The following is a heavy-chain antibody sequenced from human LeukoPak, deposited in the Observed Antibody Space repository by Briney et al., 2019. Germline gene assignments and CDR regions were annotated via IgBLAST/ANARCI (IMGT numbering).Heavy chain of an antibody. J-gene: IGHJ6*02. Sequence: SETLSLTCTVSGGSISSYYWSWIRQPPGKGLEWIGYIYYSGSTNYNPSLKSRVTISVDTSKNQFSLKLSSVTAADTAVYYCARDNYYFYYTMDVWGQGTTVTVSS. V-gene: IGHV4-59*12. CDR3: ARDNYYFYYTMDV. CDR1: GGSISSYY. CDR2: IYYSGST.